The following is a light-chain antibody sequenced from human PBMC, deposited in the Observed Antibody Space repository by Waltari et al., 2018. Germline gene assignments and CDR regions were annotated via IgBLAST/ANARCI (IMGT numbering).Light chain of an antibody. V-gene: IGKV3-20*01. J-gene: IGKJ1*01. Sequence: EIVLTHSPGTLSLSPGERATLSCRASQSVCKYLAWYQQKPGQAPRLLIYHTSTRATGIPDRFSGSGSGTDFSLTISRLEPEDFAVYHCQMYVNLPATFGQGTKVEI. CDR1: QSVCKY. CDR3: QMYVNLPAT. CDR2: HTS.